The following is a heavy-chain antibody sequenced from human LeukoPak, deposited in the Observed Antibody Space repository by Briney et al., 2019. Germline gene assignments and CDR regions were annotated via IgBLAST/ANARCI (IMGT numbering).Heavy chain of an antibody. Sequence: GGSLRLSCAASGFTFSSYAMSWVRQAPGKGLVWVSRVNGDGSTTTYADSVKGRFTISRDNAKNTLYLQMNSLRAEDTAVYYCARVYNWNGFDYWGQGTLVTVSS. CDR3: ARVYNWNGFDY. CDR1: GFTFSSYA. CDR2: VNGDGSTT. J-gene: IGHJ4*02. V-gene: IGHV3-74*01. D-gene: IGHD1-1*01.